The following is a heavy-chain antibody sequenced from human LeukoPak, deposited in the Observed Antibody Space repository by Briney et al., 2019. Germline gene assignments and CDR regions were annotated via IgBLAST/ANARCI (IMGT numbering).Heavy chain of an antibody. V-gene: IGHV3-23*01. Sequence: GGSLRLSCAASGFTFSSYAMSWVRQAPGKGLECVSHIRRSADSTYYSDSVKGRFTISRDNSRNTLYLQMNSLRAEDTAVYYCAKGGGNGAFDPWGQGTLVTVSS. CDR2: IRRSADST. D-gene: IGHD4-23*01. J-gene: IGHJ5*02. CDR1: GFTFSSYA. CDR3: AKGGGNGAFDP.